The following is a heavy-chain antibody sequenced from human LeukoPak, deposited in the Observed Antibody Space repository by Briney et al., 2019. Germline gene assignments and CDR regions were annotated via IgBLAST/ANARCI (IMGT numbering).Heavy chain of an antibody. D-gene: IGHD3-22*01. Sequence: PSETLSLTCTVSGGSISSYYWSWIRQPPEKGLEWIGYIYYSGSTNYNPSLKSRVTISVDTSKNQFSLKLSSVTAADTAVYYCARASGSDYYDSSGYYAFDYWGQGTLVTVSS. V-gene: IGHV4-59*01. CDR3: ARASGSDYYDSSGYYAFDY. J-gene: IGHJ4*02. CDR1: GGSISSYY. CDR2: IYYSGST.